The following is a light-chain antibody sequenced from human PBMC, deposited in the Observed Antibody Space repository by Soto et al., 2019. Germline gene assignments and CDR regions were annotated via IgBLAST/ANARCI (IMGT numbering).Light chain of an antibody. V-gene: IGLV2-23*01. CDR1: RSDVGGHNL. CDR3: CSYAGSISWV. Sequence: QSVLTQPASVSGSPGQSITISCTGTRSDVGGHNLVSWYQQHPGKAPTLMIYDDIKRPSGVSPRFSGSKSGNTASLTMSGLQAEDEADYFCCSYAGSISWVFGGGTKLTVL. J-gene: IGLJ3*02. CDR2: DDI.